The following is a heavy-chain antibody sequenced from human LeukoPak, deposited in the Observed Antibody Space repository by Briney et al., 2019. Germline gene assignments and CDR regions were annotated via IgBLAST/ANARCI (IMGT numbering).Heavy chain of an antibody. CDR1: GFTFSSYS. CDR2: ISSSSSYI. Sequence: GGSLRLSCAASGFTFSSYSMNWARQAPGKGLEWGSSISSSSSYIYYADSVKGRFTIPRDNAKTSLYLQMNSLRAEDTAVYYCARDLSGVTGYTYGRGIDYWGQGTLVTVSS. J-gene: IGHJ4*02. V-gene: IGHV3-21*01. CDR3: ARDLSGVTGYTYGRGIDY. D-gene: IGHD5-18*01.